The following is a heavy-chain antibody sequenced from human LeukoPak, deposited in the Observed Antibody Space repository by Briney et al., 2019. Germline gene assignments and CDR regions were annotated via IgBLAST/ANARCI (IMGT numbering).Heavy chain of an antibody. Sequence: ASVKGSCKASGYTFTSYYMHSVRQAPGERLERMGLINPTGDRTGYAQKFQGRVTMTRDMSTNTDYLELSSLRSEDTAIYYCARDNSVGDNAWWFDPWGQGTLVTVSS. V-gene: IGHV1-46*01. CDR1: GYTFTSYY. D-gene: IGHD1-26*01. CDR2: INPTGDRT. J-gene: IGHJ5*02. CDR3: ARDNSVGDNAWWFDP.